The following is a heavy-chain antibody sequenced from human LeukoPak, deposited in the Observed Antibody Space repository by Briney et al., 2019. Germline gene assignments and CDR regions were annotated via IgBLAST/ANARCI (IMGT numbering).Heavy chain of an antibody. Sequence: GKSLKISCKGSGYSFTSYWISWVRQMPGKAVEWMERIDPSDSYTNYSPSSQGHVTISADKSISTAYLQWSSLKASDIAMYYCARFRDTSGPYFDYWGQGTLVTVSS. J-gene: IGHJ4*02. CDR1: GYSFTSYW. CDR2: IDPSDSYT. V-gene: IGHV5-10-1*01. D-gene: IGHD3-22*01. CDR3: ARFRDTSGPYFDY.